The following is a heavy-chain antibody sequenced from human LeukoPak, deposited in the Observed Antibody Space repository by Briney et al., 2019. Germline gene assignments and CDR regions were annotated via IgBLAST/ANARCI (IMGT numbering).Heavy chain of an antibody. J-gene: IGHJ6*02. V-gene: IGHV3-23*01. CDR1: GLTFTNYA. Sequence: GGSLRLSCVASGLTFTNYAMSWIRRAPGKGLEWVSIISGSSDNTYYADSVKSRFTISRDNSKNTLYLQMNSLRAEDTAVYYCARDRVQQQLERGYYYYYGMDVWGQGTTVTVSS. CDR2: ISGSSDNT. CDR3: ARDRVQQQLERGYYYYYGMDV. D-gene: IGHD6-13*01.